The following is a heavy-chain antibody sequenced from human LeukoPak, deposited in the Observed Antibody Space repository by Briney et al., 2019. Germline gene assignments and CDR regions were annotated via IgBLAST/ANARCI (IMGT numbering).Heavy chain of an antibody. CDR2: TNPNSGAT. CDR1: GYIFSGYY. D-gene: IGHD3-10*01. CDR3: ARVGLYGSGSYLVY. J-gene: IGHJ4*02. V-gene: IGHV1-2*02. Sequence: ASVKVSCKASGYIFSGYYIHWVRQAPGQGLEWMGWTNPNSGATNYAQKFQGRVTMTRDTSITTAYMELSRLTSDDTAVYYCARVGLYGSGSYLVYWGQGTLVTVSS.